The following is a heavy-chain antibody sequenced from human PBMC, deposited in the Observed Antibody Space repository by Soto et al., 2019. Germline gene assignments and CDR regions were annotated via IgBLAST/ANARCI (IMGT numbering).Heavy chain of an antibody. CDR3: AKDLASIAAAADDAFDI. CDR2: INPSGGST. Sequence: ASVKVSCKASGYTFTSYYMHWVRQAPGQGLEWMGIINPSGGSTSYAQKFQGRVTMTRDTSTSTVYMELSSLRSEDTAVYYCAKDLASIAAAADDAFDIWGKGTMVTVSS. V-gene: IGHV1-46*01. CDR1: GYTFTSYY. J-gene: IGHJ3*02. D-gene: IGHD6-13*01.